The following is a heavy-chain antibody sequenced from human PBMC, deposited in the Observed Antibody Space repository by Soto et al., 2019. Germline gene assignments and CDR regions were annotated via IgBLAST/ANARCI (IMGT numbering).Heavy chain of an antibody. J-gene: IGHJ6*02. CDR3: ARSMVPIAAAVTGEYYYYGMDV. Sequence: SQTLSLTCSISGESVSSNSAGWNWIRQSPSRGLEWLGMTYYRSKWYNDYAVSVKSRITINPYTSKNQFSLQLNSVTPEDTAVYYCARSMVPIAAAVTGEYYYYGMDVWGQGTTVTSP. D-gene: IGHD6-13*01. CDR2: TYYRSKWYN. CDR1: GESVSSNSAG. V-gene: IGHV6-1*01.